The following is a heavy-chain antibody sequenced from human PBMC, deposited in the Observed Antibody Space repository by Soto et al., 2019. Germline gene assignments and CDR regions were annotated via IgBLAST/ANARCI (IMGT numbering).Heavy chain of an antibody. J-gene: IGHJ3*02. CDR3: ARTQWLVLGNDAFDI. CDR2: INAGNGNT. CDR1: GYTFTSYA. V-gene: IGHV1-3*01. D-gene: IGHD6-19*01. Sequence: GASVKVSCKASGYTFTSYAMHWVRQAPGQRLEWMGWINAGNGNTKYSQKFQGRVTITRDTSASTAYMELSSLRSEDTAVYYCARTQWLVLGNDAFDIWGQGTMVTVSS.